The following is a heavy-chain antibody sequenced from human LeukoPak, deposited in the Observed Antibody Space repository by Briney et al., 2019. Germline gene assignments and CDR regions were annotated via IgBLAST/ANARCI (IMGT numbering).Heavy chain of an antibody. J-gene: IGHJ6*02. D-gene: IGHD4-17*01. CDR3: ARDRIGDSYGDYLGVSYGMDV. V-gene: IGHV4-59*01. Sequence: PSETLSLTCTVSAGSLTSDYWSWIRQPPGKGLEWIGYIYYSGSTNYNPSLKSRVTISVDTSKNQFSLKLSSVTAADTAVYYCARDRIGDSYGDYLGVSYGMDVWGQGTTVTVSS. CDR2: IYYSGST. CDR1: AGSLTSDY.